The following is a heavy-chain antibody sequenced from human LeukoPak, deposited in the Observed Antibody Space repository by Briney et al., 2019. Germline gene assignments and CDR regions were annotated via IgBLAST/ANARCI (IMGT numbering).Heavy chain of an antibody. V-gene: IGHV1-69*05. J-gene: IGHJ6*03. Sequence: SVTVSCKASGGTFTTYAISWVRQAPGQGLEWMGGIIPLFGTANYAQKFQGRVTITTDESTNTAYMELSSLRSEDTAVYYCARSPGLSHSYMDVWGKGTTVTVSS. CDR1: GGTFTTYA. D-gene: IGHD3/OR15-3a*01. CDR2: IIPLFGTA. CDR3: ARSPGLSHSYMDV.